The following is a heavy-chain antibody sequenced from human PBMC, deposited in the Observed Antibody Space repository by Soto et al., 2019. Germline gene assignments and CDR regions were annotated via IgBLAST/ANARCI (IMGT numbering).Heavy chain of an antibody. Sequence: EVQLVESGGGLVQPGGSLRLSCVASGFDFNRYSMNWVRQAPGKGLEWISYINSGSTSVFYADSVRGRFTSSRDNAKNSRYLQMNSLRAEYTAVYYCTSSTSPDAYGGQGTLFTVSS. CDR1: GFDFNRYS. J-gene: IGHJ4*02. V-gene: IGHV3-48*04. D-gene: IGHD2-2*01. CDR2: INSGSTSV. CDR3: TSSTSPDAY.